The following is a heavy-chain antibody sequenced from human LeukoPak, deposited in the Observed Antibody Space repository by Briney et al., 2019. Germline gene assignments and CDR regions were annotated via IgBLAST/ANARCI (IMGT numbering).Heavy chain of an antibody. Sequence: GGSLRLSCAASGFTFSSYAMHWVRQAPGKGLEWVAVISYDGSNKYYADSVKGRFTISRDNSKNTLYLQMNSLRAEDTAVYYCAREPFWSGYYSNLHFDYWGQGTLVTVSS. CDR2: ISYDGSNK. D-gene: IGHD3-3*01. CDR1: GFTFSSYA. J-gene: IGHJ4*02. CDR3: AREPFWSGYYSNLHFDY. V-gene: IGHV3-30-3*01.